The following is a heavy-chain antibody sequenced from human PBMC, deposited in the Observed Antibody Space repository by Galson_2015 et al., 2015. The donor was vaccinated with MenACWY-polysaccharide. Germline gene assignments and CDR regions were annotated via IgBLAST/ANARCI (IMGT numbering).Heavy chain of an antibody. J-gene: IGHJ4*02. D-gene: IGHD1-26*01. CDR1: GFNFSIYV. CDR2: ISSGSDTT. Sequence: SLRLSCAASGFNFSIYVMTWVRQAPGKGLEWVSAISSGSDTTYYTDSVKGWFTISRDNSKDTVHLQMDSLRAEDTAVYYCVKGGWADNWGQGTLVTVSS. V-gene: IGHV3-23*01. CDR3: VKGGWADN.